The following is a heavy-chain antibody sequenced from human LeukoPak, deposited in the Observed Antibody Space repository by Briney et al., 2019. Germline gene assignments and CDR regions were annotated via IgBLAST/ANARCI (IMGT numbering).Heavy chain of an antibody. V-gene: IGHV3-30*02. J-gene: IGHJ4*02. CDR1: GFTFNSYG. D-gene: IGHD3-10*01. CDR3: ASDRARQDY. CDR2: IRSDGSTK. Sequence: GGSLRLSCAASGFTFNSYGMDWVRQAPGKGLEWVAFIRSDGSTKYYADSVKGRFTISRDNSKNTLYLQMNSLRAEDTAVYYCASDRARQDYWGQGTLVTVSS.